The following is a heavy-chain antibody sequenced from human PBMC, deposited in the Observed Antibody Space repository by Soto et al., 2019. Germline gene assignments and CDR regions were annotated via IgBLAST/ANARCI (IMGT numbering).Heavy chain of an antibody. Sequence: GASVKVSCEASGYTFASCGISWVRQAPGQRLEWMGWINAGNGNTKYSQKFQGRVTITRDTSASTAYMELSSLRSEDTAVYYCARDVGGMDVWGQGTTVTVSS. J-gene: IGHJ6*02. CDR1: GYTFASCG. CDR3: ARDVGGMDV. V-gene: IGHV1-3*01. CDR2: INAGNGNT. D-gene: IGHD3-3*01.